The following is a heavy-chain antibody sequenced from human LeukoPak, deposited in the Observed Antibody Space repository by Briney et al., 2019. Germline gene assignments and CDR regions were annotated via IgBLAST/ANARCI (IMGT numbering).Heavy chain of an antibody. CDR3: AKDWSSSWYSLVDY. CDR1: GFTFSSYW. J-gene: IGHJ4*02. Sequence: PGGSLRLSCAASGFTFSSYWMSWVRQAPGKGLEWVANIKQDGSEKYYVDSVKGRFTISRDNAKNSLYLQMNSLRAEDTAVYYCAKDWSSSWYSLVDYWGQGTLVTVSS. V-gene: IGHV3-7*01. D-gene: IGHD6-13*01. CDR2: IKQDGSEK.